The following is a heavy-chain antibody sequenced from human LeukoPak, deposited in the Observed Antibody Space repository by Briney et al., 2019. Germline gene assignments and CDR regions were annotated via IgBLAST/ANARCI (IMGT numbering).Heavy chain of an antibody. V-gene: IGHV1-24*01. CDR2: FDPEDGET. J-gene: IGHJ4*02. Sequence: ASVKVSFKVSGYALTELSMHWVRQAPGKGLEWMGGFDPEDGETIYAQKFQGRVTMTEDTSTDTAYMELSSLRSEDTAVYYCATGLVGATTKTYWGQGTLVTVFS. CDR1: GYALTELS. CDR3: ATGLVGATTKTY. D-gene: IGHD1-26*01.